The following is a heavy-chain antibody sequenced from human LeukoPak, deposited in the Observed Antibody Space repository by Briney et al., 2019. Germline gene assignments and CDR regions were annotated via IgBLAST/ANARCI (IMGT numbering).Heavy chain of an antibody. V-gene: IGHV1-69*05. CDR2: IIPIFGTA. J-gene: IGHJ4*02. CDR3: ARSTPADIVVVPAAIDYFDY. Sequence: SVKVSCKASGGTFSSYAISWVRQAPGQVLEWMGRIIPIFGTANYAQKFQGRVTITTDESTSTAYMELSSLRSEDTAVYYCARSTPADIVVVPAAIDYFDYWGQGTLVTVSS. D-gene: IGHD2-2*02. CDR1: GGTFSSYA.